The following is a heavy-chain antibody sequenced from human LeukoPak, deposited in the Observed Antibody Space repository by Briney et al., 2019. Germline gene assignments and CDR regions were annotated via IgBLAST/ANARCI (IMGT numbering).Heavy chain of an antibody. Sequence: ASVKVSCKASGYTFTSYDINWVRQATGQGLEWMGWMNHSSGSTGYAQKFQGRVTMTRNTSISTAYMELSSLRSEDTAVYYCAKRSDPGWFDPWGQGTLVTVSS. CDR2: MNHSSGST. CDR3: AKRSDPGWFDP. J-gene: IGHJ5*02. CDR1: GYTFTSYD. D-gene: IGHD7-27*01. V-gene: IGHV1-8*01.